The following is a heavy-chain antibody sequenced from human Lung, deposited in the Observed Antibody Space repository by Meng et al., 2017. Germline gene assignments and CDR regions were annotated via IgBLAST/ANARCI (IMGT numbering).Heavy chain of an antibody. CDR2: INHSGST. Sequence: QVHLTQWGGGRLKPLETLSLTWVVSGGSFSDYYWSWIRQPPGKGLEWIGEINHSGSTNYNPSLESRATISVDTSQNNLSLKLSSVTAADSAVYYCARGPTTMAHDFDYWGQGTLVTVSS. CDR3: ARGPTTMAHDFDY. V-gene: IGHV4-34*01. J-gene: IGHJ4*02. CDR1: GGSFSDYY. D-gene: IGHD4-11*01.